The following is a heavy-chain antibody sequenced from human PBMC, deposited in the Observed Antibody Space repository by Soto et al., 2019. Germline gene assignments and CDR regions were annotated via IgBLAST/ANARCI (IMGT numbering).Heavy chain of an antibody. CDR3: ARRISSFDYGHFDY. D-gene: IGHD3-10*01. CDR1: GYSFTTYW. J-gene: IGHJ4*02. CDR2: IYPGDSDT. Sequence: GESLKVSCKGAGYSFTTYWIGWVRQMPGKGLEWMGIIYPGDSDTRYSPSFQGQVTISADKSISTAYLQWSSLKASDTAMYYCARRISSFDYGHFDYWGQGTLVTVSS. V-gene: IGHV5-51*01.